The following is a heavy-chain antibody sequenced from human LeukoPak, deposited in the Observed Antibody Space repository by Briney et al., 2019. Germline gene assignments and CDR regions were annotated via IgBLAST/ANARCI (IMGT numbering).Heavy chain of an antibody. D-gene: IGHD4-11*01. CDR1: GYTFTSYY. J-gene: IGHJ4*02. CDR3: ARGGYSNYVGGYYFDY. V-gene: IGHV1-46*01. CDR2: INPSGGST. Sequence: GASVKVSCKASGYTFTSYYMHWVRQAPGQGLEWMGMINPSGGSTSYAQKFQGRVTMTRDMSTSTVYMELSSLRSEDTAVYYCARGGYSNYVGGYYFDYWGQGTLVTVSS.